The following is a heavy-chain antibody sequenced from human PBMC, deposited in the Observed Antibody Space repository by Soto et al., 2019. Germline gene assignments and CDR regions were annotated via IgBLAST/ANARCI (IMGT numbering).Heavy chain of an antibody. J-gene: IGHJ4*02. Sequence: QLQLQESGPGLVKPSETLSLTCTVSGGSISSSSYYWGWIRQPPGKGLEWIGSIYYSGSTYYNPSLKSRVTISVDTSKNQFSLKLSSVTAADTAVYYCARRRRQAVAGTWGDFDYWGQGTLVTVSS. CDR3: ARRRRQAVAGTWGDFDY. CDR1: GGSISSSSYY. CDR2: IYYSGST. V-gene: IGHV4-39*01. D-gene: IGHD6-19*01.